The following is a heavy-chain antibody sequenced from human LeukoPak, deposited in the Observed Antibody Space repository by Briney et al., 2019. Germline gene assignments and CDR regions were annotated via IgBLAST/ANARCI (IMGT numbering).Heavy chain of an antibody. J-gene: IGHJ5*02. CDR1: GYTFTSYY. V-gene: IGHV1-46*01. Sequence: ASVKVSCKASGYTFTSYYMHWVRQAPGQGLEWMGIINPSGGSTSYAQKFQGRVTMARDTSTSTVYMELSSLRSEDTAVYYCAGGWELRREAFDPWGQGTLVTVSS. D-gene: IGHD1-26*01. CDR2: INPSGGST. CDR3: AGGWELRREAFDP.